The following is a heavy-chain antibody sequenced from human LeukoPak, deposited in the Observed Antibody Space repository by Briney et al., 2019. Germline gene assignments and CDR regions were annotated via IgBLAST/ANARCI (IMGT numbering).Heavy chain of an antibody. J-gene: IGHJ4*02. V-gene: IGHV4-39*07. CDR1: GGSISSSSYY. D-gene: IGHD3-10*01. CDR3: ARKGSKQFGY. CDR2: INHSGST. Sequence: SETLSLTCTVSGGSISSSSYYWGWIRQPPGKGLEWIGEINHSGSTNYNPSLKSRVTISVDTSKNQFSLKLSSVTAADTAVYYCARKGSKQFGYWGQGTLVTVSS.